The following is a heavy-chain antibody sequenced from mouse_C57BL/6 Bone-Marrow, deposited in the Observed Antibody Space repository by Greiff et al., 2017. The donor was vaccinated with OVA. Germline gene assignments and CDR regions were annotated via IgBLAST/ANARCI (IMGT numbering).Heavy chain of an antibody. Sequence: EVQLVESGGDLVKPGGSLKLSCAASGFTFSSYGMSWVRQTPDKRLEWVATISSGGSYTYYPDSVKGRFTISRDNAKNTLYLQMSSLKSEDTAMYYCARSNSNSFDYWGQGTTLTVSS. D-gene: IGHD2-5*01. CDR2: ISSGGSYT. CDR3: ARSNSNSFDY. V-gene: IGHV5-6*01. J-gene: IGHJ2*01. CDR1: GFTFSSYG.